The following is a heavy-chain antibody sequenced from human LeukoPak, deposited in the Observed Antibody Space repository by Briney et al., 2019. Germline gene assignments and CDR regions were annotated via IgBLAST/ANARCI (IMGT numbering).Heavy chain of an antibody. CDR1: GYTFTGYY. J-gene: IGHJ6*03. CDR3: ARGVVAATFYYYMDV. D-gene: IGHD2-15*01. CDR2: INTSSGGT. V-gene: IGHV1-2*02. Sequence: ASVKLSCKPSGYTFTGYYIHWDRQAPGQGLGWMGWINTSSGGTNYPQKFQGRVTMTRDTSLSTAYMELSGLRSGDTAVYYCARGVVAATFYYYMDVWGKGTTVTVSS.